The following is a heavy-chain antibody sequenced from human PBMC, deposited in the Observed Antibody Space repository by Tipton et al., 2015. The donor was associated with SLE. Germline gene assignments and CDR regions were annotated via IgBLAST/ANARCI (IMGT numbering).Heavy chain of an antibody. CDR1: GGSISSYY. Sequence: LRLSCTVSGGSISSYYWSWIRQPPGKGLEWIGYIYYGGSTNYNPSLKSRVTISVDTSKNQFSLKLSSVTAADTAVYYCARGDWYFDLWGRGTLVTVPS. J-gene: IGHJ2*01. CDR3: ARGDWYFDL. V-gene: IGHV4-59*01. CDR2: IYYGGST.